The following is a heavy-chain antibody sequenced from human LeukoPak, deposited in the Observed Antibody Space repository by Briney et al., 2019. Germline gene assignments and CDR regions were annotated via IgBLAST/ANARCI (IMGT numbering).Heavy chain of an antibody. CDR3: AKISRRWPDY. CDR2: IYHSGST. CDR1: GYSISSGFY. Sequence: SETLSLTCVVSGYSISSGFYWGWIRQPPGKGLEWIASIYHSGSTYHNPSLRSRLTISVDKLKNQFSLKLTSVTAADTAMYYCAKISRRWPDYWGQGTLVTVSS. J-gene: IGHJ4*02. V-gene: IGHV4-38-2*01. D-gene: IGHD4-23*01.